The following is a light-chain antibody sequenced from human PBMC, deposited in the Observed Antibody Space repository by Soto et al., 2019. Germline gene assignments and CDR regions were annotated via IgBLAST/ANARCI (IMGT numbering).Light chain of an antibody. CDR1: SSDVGGYNY. J-gene: IGLJ1*01. Sequence: QSVLTQPASVSGYPGQSITISCTGRSSDVGGYNYVSWYQQHPGKAPKFMIYEVSRRPSGVSNRFSGSKSGNTASLTVSGLQAEDEADYYCSSYTTSNTYVFGTGTTVT. V-gene: IGLV2-14*01. CDR3: SSYTTSNTYV. CDR2: EVS.